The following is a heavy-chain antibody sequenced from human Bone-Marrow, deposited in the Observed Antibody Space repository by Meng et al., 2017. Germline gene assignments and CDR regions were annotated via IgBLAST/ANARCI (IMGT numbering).Heavy chain of an antibody. Sequence: GGSLRLSCKGSGYSFTSYWIGWVRQMPGKGLEWMGIIYPGDSDTRYSPSFQGQVTISADKSISTAYLQWSSLKASDTAMYYCARRDDILTGYSLDIWGQGTMVTVSS. CDR2: IYPGDSDT. CDR1: GYSFTSYW. V-gene: IGHV5-51*01. J-gene: IGHJ3*02. CDR3: ARRDDILTGYSLDI. D-gene: IGHD3-9*01.